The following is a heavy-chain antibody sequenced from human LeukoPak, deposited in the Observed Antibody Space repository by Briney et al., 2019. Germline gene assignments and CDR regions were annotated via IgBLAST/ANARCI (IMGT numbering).Heavy chain of an antibody. V-gene: IGHV3-30*18. D-gene: IGHD1-26*01. CDR2: ISYDGSNK. CDR3: AKAFIAKWDLWYFDY. CDR1: GFTFSSYG. Sequence: PGRSLRLSCAASGFTFSSYGMHWVRQAPGKGLEWVAVISYDGSNKYYADSVKGRFTISRDNSKNTLYLQMNSLRAEDTAVYYCAKAFIAKWDLWYFDYWGQGTLVTVSS. J-gene: IGHJ4*02.